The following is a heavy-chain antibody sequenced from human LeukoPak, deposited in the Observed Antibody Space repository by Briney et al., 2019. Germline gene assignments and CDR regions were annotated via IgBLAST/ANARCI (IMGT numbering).Heavy chain of an antibody. J-gene: IGHJ4*02. D-gene: IGHD6-25*01. CDR2: INAGNGNT. V-gene: IGHV1-3*01. Sequence: ASVKVSCTASGYTFTSYGISWVRQAPGQGLEWMGWINAGNGNTKYSQKFQGRVTITRDTSASTAYMELSSLRSEDTAVYYCARGEERLRSSGGDDYWGQGTLVTVSS. CDR1: GYTFTSYG. CDR3: ARGEERLRSSGGDDY.